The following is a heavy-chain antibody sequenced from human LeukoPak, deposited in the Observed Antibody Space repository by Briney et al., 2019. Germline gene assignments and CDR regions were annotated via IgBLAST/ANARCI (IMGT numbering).Heavy chain of an antibody. CDR1: GFTFHDYA. Sequence: GGSLRLSCAASGFTFHDYAMHWVRQVPGKGLEWVSLISGDGADTYYADSVKGRFAISRDNSKNSLYLQMGSLRPEDTALYYCAKVGESSGGYYSFDHWGQGTLVTVSS. CDR2: ISGDGADT. J-gene: IGHJ4*02. D-gene: IGHD3-22*01. V-gene: IGHV3-43*02. CDR3: AKVGESSGGYYSFDH.